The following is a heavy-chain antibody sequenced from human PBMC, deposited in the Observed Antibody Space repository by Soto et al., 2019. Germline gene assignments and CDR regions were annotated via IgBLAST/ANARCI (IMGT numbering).Heavy chain of an antibody. J-gene: IGHJ1*01. CDR1: GESFRGYY. CDR3: ARGEGGFQY. CDR2: INHSGNT. V-gene: IGHV4-34*02. Sequence: QVQLQQWGAGLLKPSETLSLSCAVYGESFRGYYWTWIRQPPGKGLEWIGEINHSGNTNYNPSLKSRVTISADTSKNQFSLKLNSMTAADTAVYYCARGEGGFQYRGQGTLVIVSS.